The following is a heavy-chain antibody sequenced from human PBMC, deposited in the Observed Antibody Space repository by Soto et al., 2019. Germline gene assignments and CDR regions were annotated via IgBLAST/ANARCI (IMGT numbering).Heavy chain of an antibody. V-gene: IGHV4-34*01. CDR3: ARDDDY. CDR1: GGSFNVYH. CDR2: INHSGST. J-gene: IGHJ4*02. Sequence: LSETLSLTCAVYGGSFNVYHWSWIRQFPGKGPEWIGEINHSGSTNYNPSLKSRVTISVDTSKNQFSLKLSSVTAADTAVYYCARDDDYWGQGTLVTVSS.